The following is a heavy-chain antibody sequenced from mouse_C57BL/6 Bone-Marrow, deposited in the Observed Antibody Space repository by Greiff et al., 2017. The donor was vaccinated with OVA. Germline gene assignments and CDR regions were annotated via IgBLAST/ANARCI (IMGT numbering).Heavy chain of an antibody. CDR1: GFNIKDDY. CDR3: TTYRY. J-gene: IGHJ2*01. V-gene: IGHV14-4*01. Sequence: EVKLQESGAELVRPGASVKLSCTASGFNIKDDYMHWVKERPEQGLEWIGWIDPENGDTEYASKFQGKATMTADTSSKTVYLHLRSLTSEDTAVYYCTTYRYWGQGTTLTVSS. CDR2: IDPENGDT.